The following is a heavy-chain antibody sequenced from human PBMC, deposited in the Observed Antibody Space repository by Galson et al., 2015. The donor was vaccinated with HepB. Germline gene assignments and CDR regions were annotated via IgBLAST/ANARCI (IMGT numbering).Heavy chain of an antibody. CDR2: ISYDGRNK. D-gene: IGHD6-19*01. V-gene: IGHV3-30*04. J-gene: IGHJ3*02. CDR3: AREVGIPVAGSEVGAFDI. CDR1: GFTFSNYG. Sequence: SLRLSCAASGFTFSNYGMHWVRQAPGKGLEWVAVISYDGRNKNNADSVKGRFTISRDNSKNTLYLHMNSLRAGDTAVYYCAREVGIPVAGSEVGAFDIWGQGTMVSVSS.